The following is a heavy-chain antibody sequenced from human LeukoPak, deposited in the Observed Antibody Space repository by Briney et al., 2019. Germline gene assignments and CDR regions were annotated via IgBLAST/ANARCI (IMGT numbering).Heavy chain of an antibody. V-gene: IGHV4-38-2*02. D-gene: IGHD2-8*02. CDR1: GYSTSSPFY. CDR3: ARARYCTATGCLVGNFDS. CDR2: RFHSGST. J-gene: IGHJ4*02. Sequence: SETLSLTCTVSGYSTSSPFYWAWIRPPPGKGLEWVGIRFHSGSTYYNPSLKSRVSISVDTSKKQFSLTLISVTAADTAVYYCARARYCTATGCLVGNFDSWGRGTLVTVSS.